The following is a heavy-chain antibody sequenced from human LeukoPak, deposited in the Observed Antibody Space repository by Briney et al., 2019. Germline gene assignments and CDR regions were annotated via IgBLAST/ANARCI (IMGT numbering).Heavy chain of an antibody. J-gene: IGHJ6*03. D-gene: IGHD6-19*01. CDR3: ARNAVAGTFYYYLDV. Sequence: GGSLSLSCASSVFTSDDYGMSWVRQARARGLEGVCGINWNGGGTSYKDSVKGRITISRDNANNAMYLQMISLRAEDTDLYHCARNAVAGTFYYYLDVWGKGTTVTVSS. CDR1: VFTSDDYG. V-gene: IGHV3-20*01. CDR2: INWNGGGT.